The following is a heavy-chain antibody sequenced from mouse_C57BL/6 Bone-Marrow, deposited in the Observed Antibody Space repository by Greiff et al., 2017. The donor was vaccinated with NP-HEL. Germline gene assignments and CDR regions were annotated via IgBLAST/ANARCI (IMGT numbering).Heavy chain of an antibody. CDR3: ARPLFAY. V-gene: IGHV5-17*01. J-gene: IGHJ3*01. CDR2: ISSGSSTI. CDR1: GFTFSDYG. Sequence: EVKVVESGGGLVKPGGSLKLSCAASGFTFSDYGMHWVRQAPEQGLEWVAYISSGSSTIYYADTVKGRFTISRDNAKNTLFLQMTSLRSEDTAMYYCARPLFAYWGQGTLVTVSA. D-gene: IGHD6-1*01.